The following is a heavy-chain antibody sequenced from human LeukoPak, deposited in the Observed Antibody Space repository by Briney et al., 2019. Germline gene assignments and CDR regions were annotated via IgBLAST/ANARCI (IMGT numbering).Heavy chain of an antibody. CDR2: INPSGGST. CDR1: GYTLTSYY. D-gene: IGHD3-10*01. V-gene: IGHV1-46*01. J-gene: IGHJ4*02. Sequence: ASVKVSFKASGYTLTSYYMHWVRQAPGQGLEWMGIINPSGGSTSYAQKFQGRVTMTRYTSTSTVYMELSSLRSEDTAVYYCARGGLGSYYFHYWGQGTLVTVSS. CDR3: ARGGLGSYYFHY.